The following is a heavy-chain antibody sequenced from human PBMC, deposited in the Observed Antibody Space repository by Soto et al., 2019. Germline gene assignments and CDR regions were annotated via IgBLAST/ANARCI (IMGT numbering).Heavy chain of an antibody. Sequence: EVPLLESGGGLVQPGGSLRLSCAASGFTFSSYAMSWVRQAPGKGLEWVSAISGSGGSTYYADSVKGRFTISRDNSKNTLYLQMNSLRAEDTAVYYCAKKGRRWLEPKGFDYWGQGTLVTVSS. J-gene: IGHJ4*02. D-gene: IGHD2-15*01. CDR3: AKKGRRWLEPKGFDY. CDR1: GFTFSSYA. CDR2: ISGSGGST. V-gene: IGHV3-23*01.